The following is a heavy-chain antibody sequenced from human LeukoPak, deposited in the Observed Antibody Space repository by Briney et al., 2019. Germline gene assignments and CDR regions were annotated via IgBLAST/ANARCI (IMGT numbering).Heavy chain of an antibody. D-gene: IGHD3-10*01. CDR2: IYTSGST. V-gene: IGHV4-61*02. CDR3: ARDRLAMVRGVIPKEAWGWFDP. J-gene: IGHJ5*02. CDR1: GGSISSGSYY. Sequence: SQTLSLTCTVSGGSISSGSYYWSWIRQPAGKGLEWIGRIYTSGSTNYHPSPKSRATISLDTSKNQFSLELTSVTAADTAVYYCARDRLAMVRGVIPKEAWGWFDPWGQGTLVTVSS.